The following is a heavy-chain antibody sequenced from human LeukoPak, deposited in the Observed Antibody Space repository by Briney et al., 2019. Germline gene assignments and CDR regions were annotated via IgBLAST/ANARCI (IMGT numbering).Heavy chain of an antibody. J-gene: IGHJ4*02. D-gene: IGHD6-13*01. V-gene: IGHV3-48*03. Sequence: GGSLRLSCAASGFTFSSYEMNWVRQAPGKGLEWVSYISSGGSTTYYADSVKGRFTISRDNAKNSLYLQMNSLRAEDTAVHYCARDPTAGSKWGQGTLVTVSS. CDR1: GFTFSSYE. CDR2: ISSGGSTT. CDR3: ARDPTAGSK.